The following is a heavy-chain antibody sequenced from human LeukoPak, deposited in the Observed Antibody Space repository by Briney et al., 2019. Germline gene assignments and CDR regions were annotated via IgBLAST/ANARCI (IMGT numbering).Heavy chain of an antibody. J-gene: IGHJ4*02. CDR2: IYYSGST. CDR1: GGSISSGGYY. CDR3: ARDRGGYSGYFDY. V-gene: IGHV4-31*03. Sequence: SETLSLTCTVSGGSISSGGYYWSWVRQHPGEGLEWIGYIYYSGSTYYNPSLKSRVTISVDTSKNQFSLKVSSVTAADTAVYYCARDRGGYSGYFDYWGQGTLVTVSS. D-gene: IGHD5-12*01.